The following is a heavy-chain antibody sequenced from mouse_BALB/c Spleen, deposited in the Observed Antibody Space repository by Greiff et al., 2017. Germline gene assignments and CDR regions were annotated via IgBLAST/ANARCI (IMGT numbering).Heavy chain of an antibody. CDR1: GFTFSSYT. CDR3: TREGNGNYPFAY. CDR2: ISSGGSYT. V-gene: IGHV5-6-4*01. J-gene: IGHJ3*01. Sequence: EVKLVESGGGLVKPGGSLKLSCAASGFTFSSYTMSWVRQTPEKRLEWVATISSGGSYTYYPDSVKGRFTISRDNAKNTLYLQMSSLKSEDTAMYYCTREGNGNYPFAYWGQGTLVTVSA. D-gene: IGHD2-1*01.